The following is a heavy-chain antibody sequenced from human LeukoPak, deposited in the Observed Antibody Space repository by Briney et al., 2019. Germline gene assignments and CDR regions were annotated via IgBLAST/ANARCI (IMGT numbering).Heavy chain of an antibody. V-gene: IGHV4-38-2*02. Sequence: NPSVTLSLTSTVFGYSISSGYYWGWIPQPPGKGLEWIGRINYSGSSYYNPSLKSRVTISVDTSKNQLSLKLSSVSAADTAVYYCASTYCSGGSCGLDPWGQGTLVTVSS. D-gene: IGHD2-15*01. J-gene: IGHJ5*02. CDR1: GYSISSGYY. CDR2: INYSGSS. CDR3: ASTYCSGGSCGLDP.